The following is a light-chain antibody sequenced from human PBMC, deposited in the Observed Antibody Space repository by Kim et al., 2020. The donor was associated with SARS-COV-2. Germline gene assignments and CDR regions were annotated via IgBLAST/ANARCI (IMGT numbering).Light chain of an antibody. Sequence: DIQITPSPSTVSASVGERVTITCRASQNINRWLAWHQHKPGRAPKLLIYRTSTLGSGVPLRFTGGGSGTEFTLTISSLQPDDFATYYCQQYSTYSSITFGQGTRLEIK. V-gene: IGKV1-5*03. CDR3: QQYSTYSSIT. J-gene: IGKJ5*01. CDR1: QNINRW. CDR2: RTS.